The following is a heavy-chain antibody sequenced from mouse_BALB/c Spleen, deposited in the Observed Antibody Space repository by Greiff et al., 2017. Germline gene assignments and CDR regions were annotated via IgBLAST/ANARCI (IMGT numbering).Heavy chain of an antibody. CDR2: IDPETGGT. D-gene: IGHD4-1*01. CDR1: GYTFTDYE. V-gene: IGHV1-15*01. Sequence: QVQLQQSGAELVRPGASVTLSCKASGYTFTDYEMHWVKQTPVHGLEWIGAIDPETGGTAYNQKFKGKATLTADKSSSTAYMELRSLTSEDSAVYYCTRVWDVGYWYFDVWGAGTTVTVSS. J-gene: IGHJ1*01. CDR3: TRVWDVGYWYFDV.